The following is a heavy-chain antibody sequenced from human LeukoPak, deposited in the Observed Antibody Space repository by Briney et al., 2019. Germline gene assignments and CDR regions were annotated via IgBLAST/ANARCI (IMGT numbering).Heavy chain of an antibody. J-gene: IGHJ4*02. D-gene: IGHD3-9*01. CDR2: ITASSTAI. Sequence: GGSLRLSCAASGFTFSSFGMSWVRQAPGKGLEWVSSITASSTAIYSADSVKGRFTISRDNAKNFLYLQMNSLRAEDTAVYYCARTYYDILTGYNPYFDYWGQGILVTVSS. V-gene: IGHV3-21*01. CDR1: GFTFSSFG. CDR3: ARTYYDILTGYNPYFDY.